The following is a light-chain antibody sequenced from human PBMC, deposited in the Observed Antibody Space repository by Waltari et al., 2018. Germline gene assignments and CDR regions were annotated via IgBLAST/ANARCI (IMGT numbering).Light chain of an antibody. CDR1: SSNIGAGYD. Sequence: QSVLTQPPSVSGAPGLRVTISCTGSSSNIGAGYDVHSYQQLPGTAPKLLIYGHSNRPSGVPDRFSGSKSGTSASLAITGLQAEDEADYYCQSYDSSLSGWVFGGGTKLTVL. J-gene: IGLJ3*02. CDR3: QSYDSSLSGWV. CDR2: GHS. V-gene: IGLV1-40*01.